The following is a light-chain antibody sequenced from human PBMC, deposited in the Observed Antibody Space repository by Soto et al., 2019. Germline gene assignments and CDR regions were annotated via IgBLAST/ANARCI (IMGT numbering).Light chain of an antibody. J-gene: IGKJ1*01. CDR3: QHYTLYSAS. CDR1: QNIFTY. CDR2: DAS. V-gene: IGKV1-5*01. Sequence: DIHMTQSPSTLSASVGDRVTISCRASQNIFTYFAWYQQKPGTAPKLLIFDASTLQSGVPPRFSGSGSGTEFTLTVSSLQPDDFATYYFQHYTLYSASFGPGTKV.